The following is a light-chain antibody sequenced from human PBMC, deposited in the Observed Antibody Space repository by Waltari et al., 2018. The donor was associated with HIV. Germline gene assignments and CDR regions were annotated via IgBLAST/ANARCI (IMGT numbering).Light chain of an antibody. V-gene: IGKV6-21*01. J-gene: IGKJ2*01. CDR2: YAS. Sequence: ELVLSQYPAFQSVPPQQKVTLTCRASQSIGSNLHWYQQKPDQSPKLLIKYASRSFSGVPSRFSGSGSGTDFTLTISRLEAEDAATYYCHQSSSLPHTFGQGTKLEIK. CDR1: QSIGSN. CDR3: HQSSSLPHT.